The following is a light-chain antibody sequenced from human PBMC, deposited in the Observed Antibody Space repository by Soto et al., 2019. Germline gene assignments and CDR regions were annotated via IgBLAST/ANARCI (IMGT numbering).Light chain of an antibody. V-gene: IGKV3-20*01. CDR2: GAS. Sequence: EIVLTQSPGTLSLSPGERATLSCRASQSVSRSYLAWYQQKPGQAPRLLIYGASSRATGIPDRFSGSGSGTDFTLSISRLEPEDFAVYYCQQYGSSPWTFGQSTKVEI. CDR3: QQYGSSPWT. CDR1: QSVSRSY. J-gene: IGKJ1*01.